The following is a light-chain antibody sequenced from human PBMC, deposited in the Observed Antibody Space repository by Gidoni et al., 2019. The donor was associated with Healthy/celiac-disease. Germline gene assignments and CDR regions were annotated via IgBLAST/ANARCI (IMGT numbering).Light chain of an antibody. J-gene: IGLJ2*01. V-gene: IGLV2-14*01. Sequence: QSALTQPASVSGSPRQSITISCTGTSSDVGGYNYVSWYQQHPGKAPKLMIYEVSNRLSGVSNRFSGSKSGNTASLTISDLQAEDEADYYCSSYTSSSTYVVFGGGTKLTVL. CDR2: EVS. CDR1: SSDVGGYNY. CDR3: SSYTSSSTYVV.